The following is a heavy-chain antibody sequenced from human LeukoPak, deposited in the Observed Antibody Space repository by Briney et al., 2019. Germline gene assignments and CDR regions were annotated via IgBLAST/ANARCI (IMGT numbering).Heavy chain of an antibody. Sequence: SVKVSCKASGGTFSSYAISWVRQAPGQGLEWMGGIIPIFGTANYAQKFQGRVTITTDESTSTAYMELSSLRSEDTAVYYCASGGKLGYCSGGSCYPRLIPFDYWGQETLVTVSS. CDR3: ASGGKLGYCSGGSCYPRLIPFDY. J-gene: IGHJ4*02. CDR2: IIPIFGTA. CDR1: GGTFSSYA. V-gene: IGHV1-69*05. D-gene: IGHD2-15*01.